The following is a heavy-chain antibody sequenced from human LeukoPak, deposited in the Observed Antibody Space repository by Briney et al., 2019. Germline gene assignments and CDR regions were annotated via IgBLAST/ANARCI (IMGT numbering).Heavy chain of an antibody. CDR3: ARDLDFWSGYSPFDY. J-gene: IGHJ4*02. CDR2: IYSGGDT. CDR1: GFTVSGNY. V-gene: IGHV3-53*01. Sequence: GGSLRLSCAASGFTVSGNYMSWVRQAPGKGLEWVSVIYSGGDTYSADSVKGRFTISRDNSKNTVYLQMNSLRAEDTAVCYCARDLDFWSGYSPFDYWGQGTLVTVSS. D-gene: IGHD3-3*01.